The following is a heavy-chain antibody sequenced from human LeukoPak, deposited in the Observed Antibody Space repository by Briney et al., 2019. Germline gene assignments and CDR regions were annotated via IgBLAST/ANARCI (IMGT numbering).Heavy chain of an antibody. V-gene: IGHV1-46*01. CDR3: ARTLADAGANH. J-gene: IGHJ5*02. CDR1: GYTFINYY. CDR2: INPSGDTV. Sequence: ASVKVSCRASGYTFINYYIHWVRQAPGQGLEWLGRINPSGDTVNYAQKFQERATMTRDTATNTVYLDLSSLRSDDTAIYYCARTLADAGANHWGQGTLVTVSS. D-gene: IGHD2-8*02.